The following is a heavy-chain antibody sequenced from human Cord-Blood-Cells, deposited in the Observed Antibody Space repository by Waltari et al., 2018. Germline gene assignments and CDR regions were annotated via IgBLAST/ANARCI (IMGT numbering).Heavy chain of an antibody. Sequence: EVQLVESGGGLIQPGGSLRLSCAASGFTVSSNYMSWVRQAPGKGLEWVSVIYSGGSTYYAYAVKGRFTIAIDNSKNTLYLQMNSLRAEDTAVYYCARVGRSYYFDYWGQGTLVTVSS. CDR3: ARVGRSYYFDY. CDR1: GFTVSSNY. J-gene: IGHJ4*02. CDR2: IYSGGST. D-gene: IGHD6-6*01. V-gene: IGHV3-53*01.